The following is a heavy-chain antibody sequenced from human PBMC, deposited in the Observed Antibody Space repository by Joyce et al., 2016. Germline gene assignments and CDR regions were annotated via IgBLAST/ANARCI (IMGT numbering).Heavy chain of an antibody. V-gene: IGHV3-30*18. D-gene: IGHD6-25*01. CDR2: ISYEGSYK. J-gene: IGHJ4*02. CDR3: AKILTATYSSGWFLDY. CDR1: GLTLSNYG. Sequence: QVQLVESGGGVVQPGRSLRLSCAASGLTLSNYGVHWVRQATGKGLEWVAVISYEGSYKYYADSVKGRFTISRDNSKNTVFLEMNSLRAEDTAVYYCAKILTATYSSGWFLDYWGQGTLVTVSS.